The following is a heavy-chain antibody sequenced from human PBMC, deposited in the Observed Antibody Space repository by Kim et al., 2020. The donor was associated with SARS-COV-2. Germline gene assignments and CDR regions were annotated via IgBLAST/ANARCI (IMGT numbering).Heavy chain of an antibody. D-gene: IGHD3-22*01. J-gene: IGHJ6*02. CDR3: ARDFPSRITMIVLSCQMDV. CDR2: ISAYNGNT. CDR1: GYTFTSYG. Sequence: ASVKVSCKASGYTFTSYGISWVRQAPGQGLEWMGWISAYNGNTNYAQKLQGRVTMTTDTSTSTAYMELRSLRSDDTAVYYCARDFPSRITMIVLSCQMDVWGQGTTVTVSS. V-gene: IGHV1-18*01.